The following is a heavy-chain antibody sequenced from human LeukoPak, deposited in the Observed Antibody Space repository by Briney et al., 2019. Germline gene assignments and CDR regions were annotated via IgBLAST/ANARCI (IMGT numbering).Heavy chain of an antibody. D-gene: IGHD3-22*01. V-gene: IGHV4-34*01. CDR3: AGASYDSSGVH. J-gene: IGHJ4*02. CDR2: INHSGTT. CDR1: GGSFSGYF. Sequence: SETLSLTCAVYGGSFSGYFWSWIRQPPGKGLEWIGEINHSGTTNYNPSLKSRVTISVDTSKNQFSLKLSSVTAADTAVYYCAGASYDSSGVHWGQGTLVTVSS.